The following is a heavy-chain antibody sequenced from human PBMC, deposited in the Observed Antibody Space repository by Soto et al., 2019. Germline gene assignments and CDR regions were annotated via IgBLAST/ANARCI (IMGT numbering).Heavy chain of an antibody. Sequence: DVQLLESGGGLVQPEWSLRLSCAASGFTFSSYAMGWVRQGPGKGLEWVAVVSIGGSTHYADSVRGRFTISRDNSKNTLSLQMSSLTAEDTAVYFCAKRRGAGGHFDYWGQGALVTVSS. CDR2: VSIGGST. CDR1: GFTFSSYA. J-gene: IGHJ4*02. CDR3: AKRRGAGGHFDY. V-gene: IGHV3-23*01. D-gene: IGHD2-15*01.